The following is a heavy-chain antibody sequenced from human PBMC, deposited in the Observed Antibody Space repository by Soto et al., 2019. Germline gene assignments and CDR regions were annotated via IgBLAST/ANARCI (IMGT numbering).Heavy chain of an antibody. J-gene: IGHJ4*02. Sequence: GGSLRLSCAASGFTFSSYAMHWVRQAPGKGLEWVAVISYDGSNKYYADSVKGRFTISRDNSKNTLYLQMNSLRAEDTAVYYCARIPGLEDSSGYYPLDYWGQGTLVTVSS. V-gene: IGHV3-30-3*01. CDR3: ARIPGLEDSSGYYPLDY. CDR2: ISYDGSNK. CDR1: GFTFSSYA. D-gene: IGHD3-22*01.